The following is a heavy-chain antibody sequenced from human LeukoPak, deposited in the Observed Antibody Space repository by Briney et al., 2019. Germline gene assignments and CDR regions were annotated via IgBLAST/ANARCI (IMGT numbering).Heavy chain of an antibody. D-gene: IGHD3-22*01. CDR1: GYTFTGYY. J-gene: IGHJ4*02. Sequence: ASVKVSCKASGYTFTGYYMHWVRQAPGQGLEWMGWINPNSGGTNYAQKFQGRVTMTRDTSISTAYMELSRLRSYDTAVYYCARGPMEVRLYYYDSSGYYGYWGQGTLVTVSS. CDR3: ARGPMEVRLYYYDSSGYYGY. V-gene: IGHV1-2*02. CDR2: INPNSGGT.